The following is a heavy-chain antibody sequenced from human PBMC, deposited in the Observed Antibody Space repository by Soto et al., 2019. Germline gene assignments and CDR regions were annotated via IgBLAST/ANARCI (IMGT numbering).Heavy chain of an antibody. CDR2: IYATGTT. CDR1: GASISGFY. J-gene: IGHJ5*02. Sequence: SETLCLTCTVSGASISGFYWSWIRKSAGKGLEWIGRIYATGTTDYNPSLKSRVMMSVDTSKKQFSLKLRSVTAADTAVYYCVRDGTKTLRDWFDPRGQAPMVTVSS. V-gene: IGHV4-4*07. D-gene: IGHD1-1*01. CDR3: VRDGTKTLRDWFDP.